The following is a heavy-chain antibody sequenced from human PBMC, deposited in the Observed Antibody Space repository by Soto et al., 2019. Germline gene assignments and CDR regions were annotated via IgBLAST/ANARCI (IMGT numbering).Heavy chain of an antibody. CDR2: IYWDDVK. CDR3: AHRLPSGSYQF. Sequence: QITLKESGPPLVKPTQTLTLTCTFSGFSLSTSKVGVGWIRQPPGRALEWLALIYWDDVKDYSPSLKSRLTITKDTSKNQVVLTMTNMDPVDTATYYCAHRLPSGSYQFWGQGTLVTVSS. V-gene: IGHV2-5*02. J-gene: IGHJ4*02. CDR1: GFSLSTSKVG. D-gene: IGHD1-26*01.